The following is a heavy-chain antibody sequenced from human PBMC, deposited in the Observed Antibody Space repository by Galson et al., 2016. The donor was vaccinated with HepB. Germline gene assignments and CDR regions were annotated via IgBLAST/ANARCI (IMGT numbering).Heavy chain of an antibody. CDR2: TFYRSTWEN. V-gene: IGHV6-1*01. CDR1: GDSVYNNAAA. J-gene: IGHJ6*02. CDR3: ASAVMLGRGMDV. D-gene: IGHD3-10*01. Sequence: CAISGDSVYNNAAAWVWIRQSPSRGVEWLGRTFYRSTWENHYAGSVKNRITISPDTSRNQFSLHLKSVTPEDTAVYFCASAVMLGRGMDVWGQGTTVTVSS.